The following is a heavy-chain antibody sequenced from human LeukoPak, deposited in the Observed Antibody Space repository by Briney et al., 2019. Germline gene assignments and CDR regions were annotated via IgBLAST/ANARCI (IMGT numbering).Heavy chain of an antibody. Sequence: PGGSLRLSCAASGFTFSSYSMNWVRQAPGKGLKWVSSISSSSSYIYYADSVKGRFTISRDNAKNSLYLQMNSLRAEDTAVYYCARASGYTSGWYDDAFDIWGQGTMVTVSS. V-gene: IGHV3-21*01. CDR1: GFTFSSYS. CDR3: ARASGYTSGWYDDAFDI. J-gene: IGHJ3*02. CDR2: ISSSSSYI. D-gene: IGHD6-19*01.